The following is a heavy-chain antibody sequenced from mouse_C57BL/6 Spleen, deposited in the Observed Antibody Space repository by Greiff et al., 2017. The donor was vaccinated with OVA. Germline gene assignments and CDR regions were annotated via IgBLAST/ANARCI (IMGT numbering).Heavy chain of an antibody. D-gene: IGHD2-4*01. V-gene: IGHV5-12*01. Sequence: EVQVVESGGGLVQPGGSLKLSCAASGFTFSDYYMYWVRQTPEKRLEWVAYISNGGGSTYYPDTVKGRFTISRDNAKNTLYLQMSRLRSEDTAMYYCARHLNYDNYDWYFDVWGTGTTVTVAS. CDR3: ARHLNYDNYDWYFDV. CDR1: GFTFSDYY. J-gene: IGHJ1*03. CDR2: ISNGGGST.